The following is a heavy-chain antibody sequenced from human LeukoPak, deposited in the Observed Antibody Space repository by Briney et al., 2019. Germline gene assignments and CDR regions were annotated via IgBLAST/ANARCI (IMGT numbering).Heavy chain of an antibody. Sequence: SETLSLTCTVSGGSISSSSYYWGWIRQPPGKGLEWIGSIYYSGNTYYNPSLKSRVTISVDTSKNQLSLKLSSVTAADTAVYYCARGYYDSSAFDYWGQGTLVTVSS. CDR2: IYYSGNT. CDR1: GGSISSSSYY. D-gene: IGHD3-22*01. J-gene: IGHJ4*02. V-gene: IGHV4-39*01. CDR3: ARGYYDSSAFDY.